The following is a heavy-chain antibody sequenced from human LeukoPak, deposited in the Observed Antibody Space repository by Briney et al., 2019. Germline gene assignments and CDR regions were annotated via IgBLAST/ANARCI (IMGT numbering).Heavy chain of an antibody. CDR3: ARVGEAVVVITD. CDR1: GGSISSGGYS. V-gene: IGHV4-31*11. D-gene: IGHD3-22*01. J-gene: IGHJ4*02. CDR2: IYYSGST. Sequence: SETLSLTCAVSGGSISSGGYSWSWIRQPPGKGLEWIGYIYYSGSTYYNPSLKSRVTISVDTSKNQFSLKLSSVTAADTAVYYCARVGEAVVVITDWGQGTLVTVSS.